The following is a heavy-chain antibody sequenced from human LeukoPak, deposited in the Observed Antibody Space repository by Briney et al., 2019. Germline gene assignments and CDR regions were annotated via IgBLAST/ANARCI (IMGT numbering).Heavy chain of an antibody. CDR2: MYTGGTT. Sequence: GGSLRLSCAASGFSVSGTHMSWVRQAPGKGLEWVSAMYTGGTTYYADSVQGRFTIYRDNSKNTLYLQMNSLRAEDTAVYYCAKDEATSGGGLASWGQGTLLTVSS. CDR3: AKDEATSGGGLAS. J-gene: IGHJ4*02. D-gene: IGHD3-16*01. CDR1: GFSVSGTH. V-gene: IGHV3-53*01.